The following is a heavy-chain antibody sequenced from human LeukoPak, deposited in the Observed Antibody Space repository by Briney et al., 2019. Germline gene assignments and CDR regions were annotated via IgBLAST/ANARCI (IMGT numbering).Heavy chain of an antibody. V-gene: IGHV3-74*01. Sequence: PGGSLKSSCAASGSTLRSYGITWARKAPGKGLGWVSRIKSDGSSTSYADSVKGRFTISRDNAKNTLYLQMNSLRAEDTAVYYCARRSAAKDAFDIWGQGTMVTVSS. J-gene: IGHJ3*02. CDR3: ARRSAAKDAFDI. D-gene: IGHD6-25*01. CDR1: GSTLRSYG. CDR2: IKSDGSST.